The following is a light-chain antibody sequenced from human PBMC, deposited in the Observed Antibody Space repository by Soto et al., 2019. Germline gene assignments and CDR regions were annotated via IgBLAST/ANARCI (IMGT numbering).Light chain of an antibody. V-gene: IGKV3-11*01. J-gene: IGKJ1*01. CDR3: QHYNSYSEA. Sequence: EIVLTQSPATLSLSPLEIATHSFMASQSVSSYLAWYQQKPGQAPRLLIYDASNRATGIPARFSGSGSGTDFTLTISSLEPQDFATYYCQHYNSYSEAFGQGTKVDIK. CDR2: DAS. CDR1: QSVSSY.